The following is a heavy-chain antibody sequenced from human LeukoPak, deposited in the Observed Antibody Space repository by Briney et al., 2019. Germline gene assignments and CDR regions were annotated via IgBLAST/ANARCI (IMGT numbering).Heavy chain of an antibody. CDR2: IYPGDSDT. CDR1: GYTFTSNW. CDR3: ARQLQRGYSYSDY. V-gene: IGHV5-51*01. Sequence: GESLKVSCKGSGYTFTSNWIGWVRQMPGKGLGWMGIIYPGDSDTRYSPSFQGQVTISADKSISTAYLQWSSLKASDTAMYYCARQLQRGYSYSDYWGQGTLVTVSS. J-gene: IGHJ4*02. D-gene: IGHD5-18*01.